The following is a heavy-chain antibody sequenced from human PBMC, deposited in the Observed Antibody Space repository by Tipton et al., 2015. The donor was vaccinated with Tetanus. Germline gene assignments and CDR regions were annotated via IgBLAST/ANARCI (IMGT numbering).Heavy chain of an antibody. CDR3: ASGGWAAAGTFDY. Sequence: QLVQSGAEVKKPGDSLRISCTASGYSFTSYWIGWVRQMPGKGLEWMGVIYPANSDTTYSPSFQGLVTISVGKSISTAYLQWSSLKASDTAMYYCASGGWAAAGTFDYWGQGTLVSVS. V-gene: IGHV5-51*01. D-gene: IGHD6-13*01. CDR2: IYPANSDT. CDR1: GYSFTSYW. J-gene: IGHJ4*02.